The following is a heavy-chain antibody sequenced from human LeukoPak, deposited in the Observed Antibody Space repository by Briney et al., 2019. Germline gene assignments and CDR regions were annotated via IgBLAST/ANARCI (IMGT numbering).Heavy chain of an antibody. J-gene: IGHJ4*02. D-gene: IGHD6-13*01. CDR1: GYTFSNYD. CDR3: ARGPPESSSSDS. V-gene: IGHV1-8*01. Sequence: AAVRVSCKASGYTFSNYDINWGRQATGQGVEWMGWMSPNNGKTGYAQNFQGRVTMTRDTSISTAYMALRRLSIEDTAVYYCARGPPESSSSDSWGQGTLVTVSS. CDR2: MSPNNGKT.